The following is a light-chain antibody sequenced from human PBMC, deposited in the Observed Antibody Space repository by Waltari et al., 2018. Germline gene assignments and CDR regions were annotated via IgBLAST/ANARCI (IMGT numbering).Light chain of an antibody. V-gene: IGKV1-39*01. CDR3: QQSYSTWWT. J-gene: IGKJ1*01. Sequence: DIQMTQSPSSLSASVGDRVTITCRASQSISSYLNWYQQKPGKAPKLRILAASSLQSGVPSRFSGSGSGTDFTLTISSLQPEDFATYYCQQSYSTWWTFGQGTKVEIK. CDR1: QSISSY. CDR2: AAS.